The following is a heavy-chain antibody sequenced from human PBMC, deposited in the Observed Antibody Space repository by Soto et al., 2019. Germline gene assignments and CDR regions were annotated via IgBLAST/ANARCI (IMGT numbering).Heavy chain of an antibody. D-gene: IGHD1-26*01. V-gene: IGHV1-3*01. Sequence: QGQLVQSGAEVKKPGASVKVSCKASGYTFSRYDLHWVRQAPGQRLEWMGWINAGNGNTKYSQKFQGRVTITRDTSASTAHMELSSLRSEDTAVYYCVRDLGRVLHWFDPWGQGTLVTVSS. CDR3: VRDLGRVLHWFDP. CDR1: GYTFSRYD. J-gene: IGHJ5*02. CDR2: INAGNGNT.